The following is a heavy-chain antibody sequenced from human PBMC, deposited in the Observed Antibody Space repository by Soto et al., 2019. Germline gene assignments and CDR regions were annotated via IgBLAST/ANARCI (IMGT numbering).Heavy chain of an antibody. CDR1: GGSISNTNW. CDR3: ARGGGYYYMDV. D-gene: IGHD2-15*01. V-gene: IGHV4-4*02. CDR2: IYYSGST. J-gene: IGHJ6*03. Sequence: SSETLSLTCAISGGSISNTNWWTWVRQPPGKGLEWIAEIYYSGSTNYNLSLKSRVTISVDKSNNQFSLKLSSVTAADTAVYYCARGGGYYYMDVWDKGTTVTVSS.